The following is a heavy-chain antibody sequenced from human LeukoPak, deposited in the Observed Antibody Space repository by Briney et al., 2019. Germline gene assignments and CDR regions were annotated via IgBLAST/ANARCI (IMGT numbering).Heavy chain of an antibody. J-gene: IGHJ4*02. Sequence: GGPLRLSCAASGFTVSSNYMSWVRQAPGKGLEWVSVIYSGGSTYYADSVKGRFTISRDNSKNTLYLQMNSLRAEDTAVYYCARVGYSSSGRYFDYWGQGTLVTVSS. D-gene: IGHD6-13*01. V-gene: IGHV3-66*01. CDR2: IYSGGST. CDR1: GFTVSSNY. CDR3: ARVGYSSSGRYFDY.